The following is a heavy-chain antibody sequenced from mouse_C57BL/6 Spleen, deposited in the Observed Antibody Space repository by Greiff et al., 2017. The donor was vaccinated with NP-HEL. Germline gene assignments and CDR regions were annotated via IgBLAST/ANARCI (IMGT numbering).Heavy chain of an antibody. Sequence: QVQLKESGAELVRPGASVTLSCKASGYTFTDYEMHWVKQTPVHGLEWIGAIDPETGGTAYNQKFKGKAILTADKSSSTAYMELRSLTSEDSAVYYCSYYGSSYAMDYWGQGTSVTVSS. J-gene: IGHJ4*01. V-gene: IGHV1-15*01. CDR2: IDPETGGT. CDR3: SYYGSSYAMDY. CDR1: GYTFTDYE. D-gene: IGHD1-1*01.